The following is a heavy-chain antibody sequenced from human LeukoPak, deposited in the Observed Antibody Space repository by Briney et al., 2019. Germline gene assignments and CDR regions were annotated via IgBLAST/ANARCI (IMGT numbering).Heavy chain of an antibody. Sequence: PSETLSLTCTVSGGSISSGDYYWSWIRQPPGKGLEWIGYIYYSGSTYYNPSLKSRVTISVDTSKNQFSLKLSSVTAADTAVYYCARENYYGSGISDYWGQGTLVTVSS. CDR3: ARENYYGSGISDY. CDR2: IYYSGST. D-gene: IGHD3-10*01. J-gene: IGHJ4*02. V-gene: IGHV4-30-4*01. CDR1: GGSISSGDYY.